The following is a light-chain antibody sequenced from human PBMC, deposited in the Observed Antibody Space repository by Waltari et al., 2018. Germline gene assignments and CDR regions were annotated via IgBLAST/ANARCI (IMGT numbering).Light chain of an antibody. CDR1: QSLLSNPNRKNY. Sequence: IVMAHSPHSLPVCLGGAATLHLTPSQSLLSNPNRKNYLGWFQQTPGQPPKLLNYGASSREAGVPDRFSGSGSGTDFTLTISSLQAEDVAIYFCQQYYRTMWTFGQGTKVEI. V-gene: IGKV4-1*01. J-gene: IGKJ1*01. CDR3: QQYYRTMWT. CDR2: GAS.